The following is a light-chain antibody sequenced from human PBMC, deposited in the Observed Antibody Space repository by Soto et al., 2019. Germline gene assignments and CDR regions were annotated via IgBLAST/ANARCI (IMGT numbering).Light chain of an antibody. V-gene: IGKV1-12*01. CDR2: TTS. CDR3: QQANSFPLT. Sequence: DIQMTQSPSSVSASVGDRVTITCRASQSINNWLAWYQQKPGKAPKLPIYTTSNLQSGVPSRFSGSGSGTDFTLTISSLQPEDFATYYCQQANSFPLTFGQGTRLEIK. J-gene: IGKJ5*01. CDR1: QSINNW.